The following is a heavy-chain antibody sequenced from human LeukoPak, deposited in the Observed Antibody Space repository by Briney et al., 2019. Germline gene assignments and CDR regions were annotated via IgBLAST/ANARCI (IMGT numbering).Heavy chain of an antibody. D-gene: IGHD5-12*01. J-gene: IGHJ4*02. Sequence: GGSLRLSCTASGFTFGDYGISWVRQAPGKGLEWVSFVRSKAYGGTTEDAASVKGRFTISRDDSKSIAYRQMNSLKTEDTAVYYCTRARGSYYFDYWGQGTPVTVSS. CDR3: TRARGSYYFDY. CDR2: VRSKAYGGTT. CDR1: GFTFGDYG. V-gene: IGHV3-49*04.